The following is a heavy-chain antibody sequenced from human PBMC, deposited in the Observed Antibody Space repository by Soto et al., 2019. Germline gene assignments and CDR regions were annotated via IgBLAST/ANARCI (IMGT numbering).Heavy chain of an antibody. CDR1: GGSISSGGYY. Sequence: QVQLQESGPGLVKPSQTLSLTCTVSGGSISSGGYYWSWIRQHPGKGLEWIGYIYYSGSTYYNPSLKSRVTISVDTSKNQFSLQLSSVTAADTAVYYCARWVAVVSAFDIWGQGTMVTVSS. V-gene: IGHV4-31*03. CDR2: IYYSGST. J-gene: IGHJ3*02. CDR3: ARWVAVVSAFDI.